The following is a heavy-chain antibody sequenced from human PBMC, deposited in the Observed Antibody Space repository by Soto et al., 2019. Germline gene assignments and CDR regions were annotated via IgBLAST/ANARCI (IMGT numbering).Heavy chain of an antibody. CDR1: GGTFSSYA. CDR2: IIPIFGTA. Sequence: SVKVSCKASGGTFSSYAISWVRQAPGQGLEWMGGIIPIFGTANYAQRFQGRVTITADESTSTAYMELSSLRSEDTAVYYCARQAYNWNYSNWFDPWGQGTLVTVSS. V-gene: IGHV1-69*13. D-gene: IGHD1-7*01. CDR3: ARQAYNWNYSNWFDP. J-gene: IGHJ5*01.